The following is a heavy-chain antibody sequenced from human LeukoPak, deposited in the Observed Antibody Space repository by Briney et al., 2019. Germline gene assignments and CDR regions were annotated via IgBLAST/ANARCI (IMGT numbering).Heavy chain of an antibody. J-gene: IGHJ4*02. CDR2: ISGSGAGT. V-gene: IGHV3-23*01. CDR3: AREAVAGGQLFDY. Sequence: GGSLRLSCAASGFTFSSYAMSWVRQAPEKGLEWVSAISGSGAGTYYADSVKGRFTISRDNSKNTLYLQMNSLRAEDTAVYYCAREAVAGGQLFDYWGQGTLVTVSS. CDR1: GFTFSSYA. D-gene: IGHD6-19*01.